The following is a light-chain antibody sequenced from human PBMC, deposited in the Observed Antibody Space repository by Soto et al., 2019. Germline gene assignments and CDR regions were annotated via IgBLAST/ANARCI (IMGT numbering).Light chain of an antibody. Sequence: EVVLTQSPVTLSLSPGERATLSCRASQSVSNNDLVWYQQKPGQAHRLLIYGTSSRATGIQDRFSGSGSGTDFTLSIRRLEPEDFAVYFCKHYGSSSWTFGRGTKVDIK. J-gene: IGKJ1*01. CDR1: QSVSNND. CDR3: KHYGSSSWT. CDR2: GTS. V-gene: IGKV3-20*01.